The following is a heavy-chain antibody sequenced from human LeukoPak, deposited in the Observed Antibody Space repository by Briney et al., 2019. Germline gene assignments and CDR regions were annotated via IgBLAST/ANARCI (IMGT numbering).Heavy chain of an antibody. J-gene: IGHJ4*02. CDR3: ARRYCSSTSCYKGHDY. CDR1: GFTFSTYS. D-gene: IGHD2-2*02. Sequence: GGSLRLSCAASGFTFSTYSMNWVRQAPGKELEWVSSISSSSSSIYYADSVKGRFTISRDNAKNSLYLQMNSLRAEDTAVYYCARRYCSSTSCYKGHDYWGQGTLVTVTS. CDR2: ISSSSSSI. V-gene: IGHV3-21*01.